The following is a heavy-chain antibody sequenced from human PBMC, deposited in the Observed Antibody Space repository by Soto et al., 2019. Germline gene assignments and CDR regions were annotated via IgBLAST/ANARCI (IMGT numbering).Heavy chain of an antibody. V-gene: IGHV3-30*18. CDR1: GFTFSSYG. J-gene: IGHJ4*02. CDR2: ISYDGSNK. CDR3: AKDPRDIVVVPAASFDY. D-gene: IGHD2-2*01. Sequence: GGSLRLSCAASGFTFSSYGMHWVRQAPGKGLEWVAVISYDGSNKYYADSVKGRFTISRDNSKNTLYLQMNSLRAEDTAVYYCAKDPRDIVVVPAASFDYWGQGTLVTVSS.